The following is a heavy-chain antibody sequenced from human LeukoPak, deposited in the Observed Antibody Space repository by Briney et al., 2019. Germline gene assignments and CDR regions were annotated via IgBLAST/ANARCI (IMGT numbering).Heavy chain of an antibody. J-gene: IGHJ4*02. CDR2: MNPNSGNK. CDR3: ARGPNRRFLEPRGQGDY. V-gene: IGHV1-8*01. CDR1: GYTFTSYD. Sequence: ASVTVSFQASGYTFTSYDFNWVRQATGQGLEWMGWMNPNSGNKGYAQKFQGRVTMTRNTSISTAYMELSSLRSEDTAVYYCARGPNRRFLEPRGQGDYWGQGTLVTVSS. D-gene: IGHD3-3*01.